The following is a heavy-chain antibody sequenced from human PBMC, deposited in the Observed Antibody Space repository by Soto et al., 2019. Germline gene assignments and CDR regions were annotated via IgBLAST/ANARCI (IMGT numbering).Heavy chain of an antibody. CDR3: ARITMHISD. CDR1: GGSISSSSYY. D-gene: IGHD3-10*01. V-gene: IGHV4-39*01. Sequence: SENLSLTCTVSGGSISSSSYYWGWIRQPPGKGLEWIGSIYYSGSTYYNPSLKSRVTISVDTSKNQFSLKLSSVAAADTAGYYCARITMHISDWGQGTLVTVAS. J-gene: IGHJ4*02. CDR2: IYYSGST.